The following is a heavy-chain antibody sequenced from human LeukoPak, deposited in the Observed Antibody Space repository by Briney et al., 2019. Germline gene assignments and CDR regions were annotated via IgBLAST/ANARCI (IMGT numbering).Heavy chain of an antibody. D-gene: IGHD1-7*01. CDR1: GFTFSSYG. Sequence: GGSLRLSCAASGFTFSSYGMHWVRQAPGKGLEWVSGINWNGGSTGYADSVKGRFTISRDNAKNSLYLQMNSLRAEDKALYYCARDLGITGTTSARDYYYYMDVWGKGTTVTVSS. CDR2: INWNGGST. J-gene: IGHJ6*03. CDR3: ARDLGITGTTSARDYYYYMDV. V-gene: IGHV3-20*04.